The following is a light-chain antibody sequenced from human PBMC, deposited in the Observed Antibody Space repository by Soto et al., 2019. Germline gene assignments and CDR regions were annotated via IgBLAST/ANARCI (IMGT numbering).Light chain of an antibody. CDR3: SSYTSSSTLL. CDR2: EVT. CDR1: SSDVGGYNY. Sequence: QSALTQPASVSGSPGQSITISCTGTSSDVGGYNYVSWYQQHPGKAPKLMIYEVTNRPSGVSNRCSGSKSGNTASLTISGLQAEDEADYYCSSYTSSSTLLFGGGTKVTVL. J-gene: IGLJ2*01. V-gene: IGLV2-14*01.